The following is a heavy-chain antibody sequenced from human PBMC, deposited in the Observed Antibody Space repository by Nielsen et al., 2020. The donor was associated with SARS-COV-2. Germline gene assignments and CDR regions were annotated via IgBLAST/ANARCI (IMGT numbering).Heavy chain of an antibody. D-gene: IGHD4-17*01. J-gene: IGHJ4*02. V-gene: IGHV4-31*02. CDR2: IYYSGST. CDR3: ARAPYGDYSEYYFDY. Sequence: WILQPPGKGLEWIGYIYYSGSTYYNPSLKSRVTISVDTSKNQFSLKLSSVTAADTAVYYCARAPYGDYSEYYFDYWGQGTLVTVSS.